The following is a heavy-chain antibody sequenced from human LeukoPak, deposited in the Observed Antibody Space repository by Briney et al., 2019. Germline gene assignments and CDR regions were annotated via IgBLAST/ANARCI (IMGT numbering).Heavy chain of an antibody. CDR2: IYYSGST. D-gene: IGHD2-2*02. V-gene: IGHV4-39*01. J-gene: IGHJ5*02. Sequence: SETLSLTCTVSGGSISSSSYYWGWIRQPPGKGLEWIGSIYYSGSTYYNPSLKSRVTISVDTSKNQFSLKLSSVTAADTAVYYCARLVAIRTNRFDPWGQGTLVTVSS. CDR1: GGSISSSSYY. CDR3: ARLVAIRTNRFDP.